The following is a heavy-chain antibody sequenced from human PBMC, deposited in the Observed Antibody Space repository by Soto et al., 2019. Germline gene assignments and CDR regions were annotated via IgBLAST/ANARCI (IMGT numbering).Heavy chain of an antibody. J-gene: IGHJ5*02. CDR3: ARGVVVPAAPRFDP. CDR1: GFTFSSYA. D-gene: IGHD2-2*01. Sequence: GGSLRLSCAASGFTFSSYAMHWVRQAPGKGLEWVAVISYDGSNKFYADSVKGRFTISRDNSKNTLYLQMNSLRAEDTAVYYCARGVVVPAAPRFDPWGQGTLVTVSS. CDR2: ISYDGSNK. V-gene: IGHV3-30-3*01.